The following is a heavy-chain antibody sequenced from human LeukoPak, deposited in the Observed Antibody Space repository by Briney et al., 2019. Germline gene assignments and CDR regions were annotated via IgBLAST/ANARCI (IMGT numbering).Heavy chain of an antibody. Sequence: PGGSLRLSCAASGFTFDDYGMSWVRQAPGKGLEWVSGINWNGGSTGYADSVKGRFTISRDNAKNSLYLQMNSLRAEDTALYYCARERGIAAAVTFSDYWGQGTLVTVSS. CDR2: INWNGGST. J-gene: IGHJ4*02. CDR3: ARERGIAAAVTFSDY. CDR1: GFTFDDYG. V-gene: IGHV3-20*04. D-gene: IGHD6-13*01.